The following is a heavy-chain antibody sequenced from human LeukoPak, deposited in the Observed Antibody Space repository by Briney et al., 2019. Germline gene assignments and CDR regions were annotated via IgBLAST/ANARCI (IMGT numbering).Heavy chain of an antibody. V-gene: IGHV3-33*05. Sequence: GGSLTLSCAASGFTFSSYGMHWVRQAPPKGLEGVAVISYDGSNKYYAASVKRRLTISRVNSKNTLYLQMNSLRAEDTAVYYCARPPPGYSGYDPGYFDLWGRGTLVTVSS. J-gene: IGHJ2*01. CDR3: ARPPPGYSGYDPGYFDL. D-gene: IGHD5-12*01. CDR2: ISYDGSNK. CDR1: GFTFSSYG.